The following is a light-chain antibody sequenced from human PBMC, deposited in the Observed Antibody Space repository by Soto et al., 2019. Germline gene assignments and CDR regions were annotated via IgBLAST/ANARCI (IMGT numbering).Light chain of an antibody. CDR1: QSISSY. V-gene: IGKV1-5*01. J-gene: IGKJ2*01. CDR2: DAS. CDR3: QLYNSYT. Sequence: DIQMTQSPSSLSASVGDRVTITCRASQSISSYLNWYQQKPGKAPKLLIFDASSLERGVPSRFSGSGSGTEFTLTISSLQPEDFATYYCQLYNSYTFGQGTKVDIK.